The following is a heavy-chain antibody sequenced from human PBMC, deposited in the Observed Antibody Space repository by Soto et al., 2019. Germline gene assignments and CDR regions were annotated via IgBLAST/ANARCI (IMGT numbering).Heavy chain of an antibody. J-gene: IGHJ5*02. V-gene: IGHV1-69*01. CDR2: IIPIFGTA. CDR3: ASQFPVASPPDWFDR. Sequence: QVQLVQSGAEVKKPGSSVKVSCKASGGTFRSYTINWVRQAPGQGLAWMGGIIPIFGTANYAQKFQGRVTTTADESRRTSYMELSSLISEDTAVYYCASQFPVASPPDWFDRWDQGTLVTVSS. CDR1: GGTFRSYT. D-gene: IGHD2-15*01.